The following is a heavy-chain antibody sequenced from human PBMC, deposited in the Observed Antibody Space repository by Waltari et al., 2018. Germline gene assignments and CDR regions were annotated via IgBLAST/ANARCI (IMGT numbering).Heavy chain of an antibody. CDR2: VHHSGNP. CDR3: ASDRGRVLYLDS. V-gene: IGHV4-4*02. CDR1: GDSVSNHYC. D-gene: IGHD2-15*01. Sequence: QVQLQESGPGLVEPSGTLSLTCAVSGDSVSNHYCWSWVRQPPGKGLEWIGQVHHSGNPNHNPSVESRVTMSRDTANNEISLKMTSATAADTAVYYCASDRGRVLYLDSWGPGTLVTVSP. J-gene: IGHJ4*02.